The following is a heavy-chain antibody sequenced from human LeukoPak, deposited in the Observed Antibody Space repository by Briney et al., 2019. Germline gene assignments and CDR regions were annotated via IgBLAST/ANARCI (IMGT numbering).Heavy chain of an antibody. D-gene: IGHD3-3*01. Sequence: ASVKVSCKASGYTFTTYDINWVRQATGQGLEWMGWISADNGNTNYAQKLQGRVTMTTDTSTSTAYMELRSLRSDDTAVYYCARDVIWSGYYPISDYWGQGSLVTVSS. CDR2: ISADNGNT. CDR3: ARDVIWSGYYPISDY. J-gene: IGHJ4*02. V-gene: IGHV1-18*01. CDR1: GYTFTTYD.